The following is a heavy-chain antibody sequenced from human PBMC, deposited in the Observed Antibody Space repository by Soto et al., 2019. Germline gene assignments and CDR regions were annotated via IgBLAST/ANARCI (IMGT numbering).Heavy chain of an antibody. J-gene: IGHJ4*02. CDR3: ARDRDDYGSGNYYNRIDF. CDR2: IIPIFGTP. D-gene: IGHD3-10*01. V-gene: IGHV1-69*01. Sequence: QVQLVQSGAEVKKPGSSVKVSCKASGGIFSTYAISWLRRAPGQGLEWMGGIIPIFGTPNYAQRFQGRVTITADESTSTAYMELSRLRSEDTAFYYCARDRDDYGSGNYYNRIDFWGQGTLVTVSS. CDR1: GGIFSTYA.